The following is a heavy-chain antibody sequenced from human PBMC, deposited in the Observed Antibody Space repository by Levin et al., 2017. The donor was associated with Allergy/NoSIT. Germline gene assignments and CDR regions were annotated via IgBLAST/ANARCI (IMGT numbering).Heavy chain of an antibody. J-gene: IGHJ6*03. CDR1: GFTFSSYA. Sequence: GESLKISCAASGFTFSSYAMHWVRQAPGKGLEWVAVISYDGSNKYYADSVKGRFTISRDNSKNTLYLQMNSLRAEDTAVYYCAREGGRSSGGGYYDYYMDVWGKGTTVTVSS. CDR2: ISYDGSNK. V-gene: IGHV3-30-3*01. D-gene: IGHD3-10*01. CDR3: AREGGRSSGGGYYDYYMDV.